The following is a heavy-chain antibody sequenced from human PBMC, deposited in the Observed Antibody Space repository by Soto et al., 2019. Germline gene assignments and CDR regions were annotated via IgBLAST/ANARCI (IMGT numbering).Heavy chain of an antibody. J-gene: IGHJ4*02. Sequence: QVQIQQWGAGLLKPSETLSLTCAVSGGSFSGYYWKWIRQPPGKGLEWIGEINHSGSTNYNPSLKSRVTISVDTSKSQFSLKLTSVTAADTAVYYCARATGGGKSWYVDRWGQGTLVTVSS. V-gene: IGHV4-34*01. CDR2: INHSGST. CDR1: GGSFSGYY. D-gene: IGHD2-15*01. CDR3: ARATGGGKSWYVDR.